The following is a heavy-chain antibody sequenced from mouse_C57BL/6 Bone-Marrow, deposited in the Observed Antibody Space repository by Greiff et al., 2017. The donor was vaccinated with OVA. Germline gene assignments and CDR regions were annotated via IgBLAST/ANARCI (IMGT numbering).Heavy chain of an antibody. J-gene: IGHJ2*01. V-gene: IGHV14-3*01. CDR3: ARGAY. Sequence: VQLQQSVAELVRPGASVKLSCTASGFNIKNTYMHWVKQRPEQGLEWIGRIDPGDGDINYNGKFKGKATLTADKSSSTAYMQFSSLTSEDSAVYFCARGAYWGQGTTLTVSS. CDR2: IDPGDGDI. CDR1: GFNIKNTY.